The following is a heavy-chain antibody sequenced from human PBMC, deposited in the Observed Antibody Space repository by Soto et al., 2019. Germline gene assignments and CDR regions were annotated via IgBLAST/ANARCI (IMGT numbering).Heavy chain of an antibody. Sequence: ASVKVSCKASGYTFTSYAMHWVRQAPGQRLEWMGWINAGNGNTKYSQKFQGRVTITRDASASTAYMELSSLRSEDTAVYYCARVPYGDHYSWFDPWGQGTLVTVSS. CDR1: GYTFTSYA. V-gene: IGHV1-3*01. J-gene: IGHJ5*02. D-gene: IGHD4-17*01. CDR2: INAGNGNT. CDR3: ARVPYGDHYSWFDP.